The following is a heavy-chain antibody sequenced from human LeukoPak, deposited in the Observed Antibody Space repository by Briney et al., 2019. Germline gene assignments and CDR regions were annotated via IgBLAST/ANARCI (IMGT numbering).Heavy chain of an antibody. J-gene: IGHJ4*02. Sequence: SQTLSLTCTVSGGSISSGSYYWSWIRQPAGKGLEWIGRIYTSGGTNYNPSLKSRVTISVDTSKNQFSLKLSSVTAADTAVYYCAREKMSGYDRFSGDYFDYWGQGTLVTVSS. CDR3: AREKMSGYDRFSGDYFDY. CDR1: GGSISSGSYY. V-gene: IGHV4-61*02. CDR2: IYTSGGT. D-gene: IGHD5-12*01.